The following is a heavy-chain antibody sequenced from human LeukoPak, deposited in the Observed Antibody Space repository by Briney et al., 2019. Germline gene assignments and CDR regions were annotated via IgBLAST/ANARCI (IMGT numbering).Heavy chain of an antibody. Sequence: SETLSFTCTVSGGSISSYYWSWIRQPPGKGLEWIGYIYYSGSTNYNPSLKSRVTISVDTSKNQFSLKLSSVTAADTAVYYCARASPPPYDVSGYYFAHWGQGTLVTVSS. CDR1: GGSISSYY. CDR2: IYYSGST. CDR3: ARASPPPYDVSGYYFAH. J-gene: IGHJ4*02. D-gene: IGHD3-22*01. V-gene: IGHV4-59*08.